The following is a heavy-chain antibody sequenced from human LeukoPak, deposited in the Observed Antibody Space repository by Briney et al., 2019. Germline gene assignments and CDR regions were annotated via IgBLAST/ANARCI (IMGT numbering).Heavy chain of an antibody. V-gene: IGHV4-4*07. Sequence: PSETLSLTCTVSGGSISSYYGSWIRQPAGKGLEWIGRIYTSGSTNYNPSLKSRVTMSVDTSKNQFSLKLSSVTAADTAVYYCARRGDCTNGVCRSYWYFDLWGRGTLVTVSS. CDR3: ARRGDCTNGVCRSYWYFDL. J-gene: IGHJ2*01. D-gene: IGHD2-8*01. CDR1: GGSISSYY. CDR2: IYTSGST.